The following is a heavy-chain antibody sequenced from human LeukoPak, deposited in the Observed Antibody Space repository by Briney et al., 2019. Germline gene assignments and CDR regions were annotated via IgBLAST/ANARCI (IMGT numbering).Heavy chain of an antibody. CDR1: GFTFSSYD. V-gene: IGHV3-48*03. Sequence: GGSLRLSCAASGFTFSSYDMNWVRQAPGKGLEWLSYISSSGNTIYYTDSVKGRFTISRDNAKNSLYLHMNSLRAEDTAVYYCAREWLSGTYYYGMDVWGQGTTVTVSS. J-gene: IGHJ6*02. CDR2: ISSSGNTI. D-gene: IGHD3-16*02. CDR3: AREWLSGTYYYGMDV.